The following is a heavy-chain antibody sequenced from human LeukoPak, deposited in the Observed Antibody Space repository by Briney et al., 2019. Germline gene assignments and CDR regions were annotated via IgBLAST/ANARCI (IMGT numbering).Heavy chain of an antibody. Sequence: ASVKVSCKASGYTFTSYYMYWVRHAPGQGLEWMGIINPSGGSTSYAQKFQGRVTMTRDTSTSTVYMELSSLRSEDTAVYYCARAIAVAGTGYYYGMDVWGQGTTVTVSS. CDR1: GYTFTSYY. V-gene: IGHV1-46*01. CDR3: ARAIAVAGTGYYYGMDV. J-gene: IGHJ6*02. CDR2: INPSGGST. D-gene: IGHD6-19*01.